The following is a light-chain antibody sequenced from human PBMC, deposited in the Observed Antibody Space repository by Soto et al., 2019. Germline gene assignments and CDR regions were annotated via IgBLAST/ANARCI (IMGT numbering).Light chain of an antibody. CDR3: QQYNSYSRT. V-gene: IGKV1-5*01. Sequence: DIQMTQSPSTLSTSLGDRVTISCRASQCISNYLAWYQQKPGKAPKLLIYDASSLESGVPSRFSGSGSGTEFTLTISSLQPDDFATYYCQQYNSYSRTFGQGTKVDIK. CDR1: QCISNY. CDR2: DAS. J-gene: IGKJ1*01.